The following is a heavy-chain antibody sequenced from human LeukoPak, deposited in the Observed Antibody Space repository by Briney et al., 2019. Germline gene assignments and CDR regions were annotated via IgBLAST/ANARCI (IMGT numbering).Heavy chain of an antibody. Sequence: GGSLRLSCAASGFSFSAYWMTWVRQAPGTGLEWVANINPAGSETYYVDPVKGRFSISRDTAKNLFYLQMSSLRGEDTAMYFCARGRAETTIFDYWGQGALVTVSS. D-gene: IGHD5-12*01. CDR3: ARGRAETTIFDY. CDR1: GFSFSAYW. J-gene: IGHJ4*02. V-gene: IGHV3-7*03. CDR2: INPAGSET.